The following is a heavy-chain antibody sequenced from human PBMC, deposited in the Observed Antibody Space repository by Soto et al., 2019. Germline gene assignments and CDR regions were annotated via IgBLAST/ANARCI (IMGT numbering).Heavy chain of an antibody. D-gene: IGHD2-21*02. CDR2: INAGNGNA. CDR3: TRAGGDPGA. J-gene: IGHJ4*02. CDR1: GYTFTIYA. Sequence: ASGKVSCTAAGYTFTIYARHLVRQAPGQRLGWMGWINAGNGNAKYSQKFHVRVSIHRDTYASTAYMELSSLRSEEKAVYYCTRAGGDPGAWGQGTMVTVSS. V-gene: IGHV1-3*01.